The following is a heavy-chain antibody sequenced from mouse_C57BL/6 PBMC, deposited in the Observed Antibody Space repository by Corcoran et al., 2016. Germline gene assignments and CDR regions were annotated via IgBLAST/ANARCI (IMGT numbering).Heavy chain of an antibody. J-gene: IGHJ3*01. V-gene: IGHV9-3*01. CDR1: GYTFTTYG. Sequence: QIQLVQSGPELKKPGEPVKISCKASGYTFTTYGMSWVKQAPGKGLKWMGWINTYSGVPTYADDFKGRFAFSLETSASTAYLQINNLKNEDTATYFCALVITPLAWFAYWGQGTLVTVSA. CDR2: INTYSGVP. D-gene: IGHD1-1*01. CDR3: ALVITPLAWFAY.